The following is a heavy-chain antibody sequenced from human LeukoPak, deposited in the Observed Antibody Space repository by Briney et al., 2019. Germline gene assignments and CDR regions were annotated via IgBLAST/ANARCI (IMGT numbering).Heavy chain of an antibody. J-gene: IGHJ4*02. CDR1: GFTFSSYW. D-gene: IGHD1-26*01. Sequence: GGSLRLSCAASGFTFSSYWMPWVRQAPGKGLVCVSRISSDGSSTTYADSVKGRFTISRDNAKNTLYLQMNSLRAEDTAVYYCARGYSGSYRVDYWGQGTLVTVSS. V-gene: IGHV3-74*01. CDR3: ARGYSGSYRVDY. CDR2: ISSDGSST.